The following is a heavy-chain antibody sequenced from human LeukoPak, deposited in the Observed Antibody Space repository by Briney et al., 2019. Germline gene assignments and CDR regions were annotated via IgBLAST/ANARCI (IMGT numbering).Heavy chain of an antibody. V-gene: IGHV3-48*03. CDR2: ISSSGSTI. D-gene: IGHD4-23*01. Sequence: PGGSLRLSCAASGFTFSSYEMNWVRQAPGKGLEWVSYISSSGSTIYYADSVKGRFTIYRDNAKNSLYLQMNSLRAEDTAVYYCARYPNSIFGTDDYYYYMDVWGKGTTVTVSS. J-gene: IGHJ6*03. CDR1: GFTFSSYE. CDR3: ARYPNSIFGTDDYYYYMDV.